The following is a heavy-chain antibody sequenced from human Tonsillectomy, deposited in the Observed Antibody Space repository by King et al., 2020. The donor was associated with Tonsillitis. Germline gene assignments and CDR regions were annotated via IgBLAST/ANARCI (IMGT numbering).Heavy chain of an antibody. CDR1: GFTFSSYG. CDR2: ISYDGSDK. CDR3: AKGQTKGSSSWFSGVFYYYYGMDV. D-gene: IGHD6-13*01. Sequence: VQLVESGGGVVQPGRSLRLSCAASGFTFSSYGMHWVRQAPGKGLEWVAVISYDGSDKYYADSVKGRFTISRDSSKNTLYLQMNSLRAEDTAVYYCAKGQTKGSSSWFSGVFYYYYGMDVWGQGTTVTVSS. V-gene: IGHV3-30*18. J-gene: IGHJ6*02.